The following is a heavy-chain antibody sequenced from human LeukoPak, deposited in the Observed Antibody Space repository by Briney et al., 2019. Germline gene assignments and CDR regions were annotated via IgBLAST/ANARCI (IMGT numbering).Heavy chain of an antibody. CDR3: AKDATPGNSMWDYFDY. D-gene: IGHD1-7*01. CDR2: IGGGDDI. V-gene: IGHV3-23*01. CDR1: GFTFSTHA. Sequence: PGGSLRLSCAASGFTFSTHAMSWVRQAPGKGLEYVSGIGGGDDIQYADAVMGRCTVSKDNPKNPLFMQMNSLRAEDTAVYYCAKDATPGNSMWDYFDYWGQGTMVTVSS. J-gene: IGHJ4*02.